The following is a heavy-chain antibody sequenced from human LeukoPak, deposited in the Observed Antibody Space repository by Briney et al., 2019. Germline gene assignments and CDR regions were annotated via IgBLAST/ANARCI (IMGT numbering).Heavy chain of an antibody. CDR2: IYYSGST. CDR1: GGSIRSYY. Sequence: SETLSLTCTVSGGSIRSYYWSWTRQPPGKGLEWIGYIYYSGSTKYNPSLKCRATISVDTSKNQFSLKLNSVTAADTAVYYCASGSYYFDYWGQGTLVTVSS. CDR3: ASGSYYFDY. J-gene: IGHJ4*02. D-gene: IGHD1-26*01. V-gene: IGHV4-59*08.